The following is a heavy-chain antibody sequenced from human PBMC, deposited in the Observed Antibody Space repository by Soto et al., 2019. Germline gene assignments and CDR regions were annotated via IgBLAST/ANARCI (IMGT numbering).Heavy chain of an antibody. D-gene: IGHD4-17*01. Sequence: EVQLVESGGGLVQPGGSLKLSCAASGFTFSGSAMHWVRQASGKGLEWVGRIRSKANSYATAYAASVKGRFTISRDDSKNTAYLQMDSLKTEDAAVYYWTSGGGYGGNLDWYFDLWGRGTLVTVSS. CDR3: TSGGGYGGNLDWYFDL. V-gene: IGHV3-73*02. J-gene: IGHJ2*01. CDR1: GFTFSGSA. CDR2: IRSKANSYAT.